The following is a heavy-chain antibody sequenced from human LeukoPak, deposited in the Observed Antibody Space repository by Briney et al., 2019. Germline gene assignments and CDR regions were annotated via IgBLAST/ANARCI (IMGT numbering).Heavy chain of an antibody. CDR1: GFTFSSYA. V-gene: IGHV3-23*01. CDR2: ISGSGGST. D-gene: IGHD2-2*01. CDR3: AKDPYCSSTSCPGPFDY. J-gene: IGHJ4*02. Sequence: PGGSLRLSCAASGFTFSSYAMSWVRQAPGKGLEWVSAISGSGGSTYYADSVKGRFTISRDNSKNTLYLQMNSLRAEDTAVYYCAKDPYCSSTSCPGPFDYWGQGTLVTVSS.